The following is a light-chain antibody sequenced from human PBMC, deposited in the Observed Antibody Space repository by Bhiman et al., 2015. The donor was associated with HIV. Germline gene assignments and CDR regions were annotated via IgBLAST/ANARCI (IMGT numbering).Light chain of an antibody. CDR3: SSFRV. CDR2: DVT. J-gene: IGLJ3*02. CDR1: SSDVNGFKY. Sequence: QSALTQPRSVSGSPGQSVTISCTGTSSDVNGFKYVSWYQHHPGKAPKLMIFDVTKRPSGVPDRISGSKSGNTASLTISGLQAEDEADYYCSSFRVFGGGTKLTVL. V-gene: IGLV2-11*01.